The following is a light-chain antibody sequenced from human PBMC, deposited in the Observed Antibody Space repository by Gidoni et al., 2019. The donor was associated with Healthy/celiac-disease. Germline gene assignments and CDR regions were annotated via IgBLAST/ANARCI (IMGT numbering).Light chain of an antibody. CDR3: QQYYSTPRT. J-gene: IGKJ1*01. Sequence: DIVMTQSPDSLAVSLGERATINCKSSQRVLYRSNNKNYLAWYQQKPGQPPKLLMYWASTRESGVPDRFSGSGSGTDFTLTISSLQAEDVAVYYCQQYYSTPRTFGQGTKVEIK. V-gene: IGKV4-1*01. CDR2: WAS. CDR1: QRVLYRSNNKNY.